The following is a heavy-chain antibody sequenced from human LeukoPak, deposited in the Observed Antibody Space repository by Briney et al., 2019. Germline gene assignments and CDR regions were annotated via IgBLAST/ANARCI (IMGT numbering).Heavy chain of an antibody. CDR1: GGSFSGYY. CDR3: ARDPVVPAATTSGAFHI. Sequence: SETLSLTCAVYGGSFSGYYWSWIRQPPGKGLEWIGEINHSGSTNYNPSLKSRVTISVDTSKNQFSLKLSSVTAADTAVYYCARDPVVPAATTSGAFHIWGQGTMVTVSS. D-gene: IGHD2-2*01. J-gene: IGHJ3*02. CDR2: INHSGST. V-gene: IGHV4-34*01.